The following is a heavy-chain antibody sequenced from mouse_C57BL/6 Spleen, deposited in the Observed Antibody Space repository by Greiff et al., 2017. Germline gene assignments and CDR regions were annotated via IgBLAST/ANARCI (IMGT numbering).Heavy chain of an antibody. V-gene: IGHV1-69*01. Sequence: QVQLKEPGAELVMPGASVKLSCKASGYTFTSYWMHWVKQRPGQGLEWIGEIDPSDSYTNYNQKFKGKSTLTVDKSSSTAYMQLSSLTSEASAVYYWSRTTVVATKDFDVWGTGTTVTVSS. J-gene: IGHJ1*03. D-gene: IGHD1-1*01. CDR2: IDPSDSYT. CDR3: SRTTVVATKDFDV. CDR1: GYTFTSYW.